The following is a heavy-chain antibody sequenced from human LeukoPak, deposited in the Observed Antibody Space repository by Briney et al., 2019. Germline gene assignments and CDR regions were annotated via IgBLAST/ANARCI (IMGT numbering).Heavy chain of an antibody. D-gene: IGHD3-10*01. CDR1: GFTFSDYY. Sequence: PGGSLRLSCAASGFTFSDYYMNWIRQAPGKGLEWLSYISSSGSTIYYADSVKGRFTISRDNAKNSLYLQMNSLRAEDTAVYYCARDAGSGTYHIDSWGQGTLVTVSS. V-gene: IGHV3-11*04. J-gene: IGHJ4*02. CDR3: ARDAGSGTYHIDS. CDR2: ISSSGSTI.